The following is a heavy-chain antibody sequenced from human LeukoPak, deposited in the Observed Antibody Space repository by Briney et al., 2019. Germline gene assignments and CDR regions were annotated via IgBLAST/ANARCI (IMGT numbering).Heavy chain of an antibody. J-gene: IGHJ4*02. D-gene: IGHD6-19*01. CDR2: IHYSGST. CDR1: GGSISSYY. V-gene: IGHV4-59*01. Sequence: PSETLSLTCTVSGGSISSYYWSWIRQPPGKGLEWIGYIHYSGSTNYNPSLKSRVTMSVDTSKSQFSLKLSSVTAADTAIYYCARYNSGWSYFDYWGQGTLVTVSS. CDR3: ARYNSGWSYFDY.